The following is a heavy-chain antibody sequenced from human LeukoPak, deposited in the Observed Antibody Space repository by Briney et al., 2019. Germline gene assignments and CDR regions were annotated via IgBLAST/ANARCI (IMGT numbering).Heavy chain of an antibody. CDR1: GFNFSTYA. Sequence: GGSLRLSCAASGFNFSTYAMRWVRQAPGKGLEWVSAISAGGATIYYADSVKGRFTVSRDNSKNTLYLHMNSLRAEDTAIYYCAKDSGGTYFYYYYYMDVWGKGTTVTVSS. CDR3: AKDSGGTYFYYYYYMDV. V-gene: IGHV3-23*01. CDR2: ISAGGATI. J-gene: IGHJ6*03. D-gene: IGHD1-26*01.